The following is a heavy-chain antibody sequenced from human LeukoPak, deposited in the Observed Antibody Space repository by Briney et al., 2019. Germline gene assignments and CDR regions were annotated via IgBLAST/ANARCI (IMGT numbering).Heavy chain of an antibody. J-gene: IGHJ4*02. Sequence: GESLKISCKGSGYSFTSCWIGWVRQMPGKGLEWMGIIYPGDSDTRYSPSFQGQVTISADKSISTAYLQWSSLKASDTAMYYCARLGRYCSGGSCYRLPYFDYWGQGTLVTVSS. CDR3: ARLGRYCSGGSCYRLPYFDY. D-gene: IGHD2-15*01. V-gene: IGHV5-51*01. CDR2: IYPGDSDT. CDR1: GYSFTSCW.